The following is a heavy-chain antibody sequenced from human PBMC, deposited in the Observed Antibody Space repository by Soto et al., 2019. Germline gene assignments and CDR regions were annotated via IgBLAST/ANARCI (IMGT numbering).Heavy chain of an antibody. J-gene: IGHJ4*02. CDR1: GFTFSSYA. CDR3: ARDIGPIVGATYHLEYFDY. D-gene: IGHD1-26*01. Sequence: QVQLVESGGGVVQPGRSLRLSCAASGFTFSSYAMHWVRQAPGKGLEWVAVISYDGSNKYYADSVKGRFTISRDNSKNTLYLQMNSLRAEDTAVYYCARDIGPIVGATYHLEYFDYWGQGTLVTVSS. V-gene: IGHV3-30-3*01. CDR2: ISYDGSNK.